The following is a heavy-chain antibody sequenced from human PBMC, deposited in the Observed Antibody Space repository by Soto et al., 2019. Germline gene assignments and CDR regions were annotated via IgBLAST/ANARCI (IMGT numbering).Heavy chain of an antibody. D-gene: IGHD1-26*01. CDR3: ARRSGSYRGGYYYGMDV. CDR2: IIPIFGTA. V-gene: IGHV1-69*01. J-gene: IGHJ6*02. Sequence: QVQLVQSGAEVKKPGSSVKVSCKASGGTFSSYAISWVRQAPGQGLEWMGGIIPIFGTANYAQKFQSRVTITADESTSTAYMELSSLRSEDTAVYYCARRSGSYRGGYYYGMDVWGQGTTVTVSS. CDR1: GGTFSSYA.